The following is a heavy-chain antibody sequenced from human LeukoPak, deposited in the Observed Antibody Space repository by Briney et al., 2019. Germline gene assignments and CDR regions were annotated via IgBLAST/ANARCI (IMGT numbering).Heavy chain of an antibody. CDR1: GFTFSSYS. Sequence: PGGSLRLSCAASGFTFSSYSMNWVRQAPGKGLEWVSSISSSSSYIYYADSVKGRFTISRDNAKNSLYLQMNSLRAEDTAVYYRARGPLWFGYGMDVWGQGTTVTVSS. V-gene: IGHV3-21*01. J-gene: IGHJ6*02. CDR2: ISSSSSYI. D-gene: IGHD3-10*01. CDR3: ARGPLWFGYGMDV.